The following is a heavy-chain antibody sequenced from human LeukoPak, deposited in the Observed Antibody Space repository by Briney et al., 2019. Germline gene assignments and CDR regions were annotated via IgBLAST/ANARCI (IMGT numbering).Heavy chain of an antibody. CDR2: LYTGGET. J-gene: IGHJ4*02. Sequence: GGSLRLSCAASGFSVSNNYMIWVRQAPGKGLEWVSLLYTGGETNYADSVKGRSTISRDNSKNTVSLQMNSLRAEDTAVYYCARGFAPAYNFGVFDGWGQGTLVTVSS. D-gene: IGHD5-18*01. CDR3: ARGFAPAYNFGVFDG. V-gene: IGHV3-53*01. CDR1: GFSVSNNY.